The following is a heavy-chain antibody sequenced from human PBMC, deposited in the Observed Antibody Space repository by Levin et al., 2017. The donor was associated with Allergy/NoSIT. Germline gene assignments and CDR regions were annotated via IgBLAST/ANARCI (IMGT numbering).Heavy chain of an antibody. V-gene: IGHV3-23*01. CDR1: GFTFSSYA. CDR3: AMAGPTVTTRTYYGMDV. J-gene: IGHJ6*02. Sequence: PGGSLRLSCAASGFTFSSYAMSWVRQAPGKGLEWVSGISGSGGSTYNADSVKGRFTISRDNSRNTLYLQMNSLRAEDTAVYYCAMAGPTVTTRTYYGMDVWGQGTTVTVSS. D-gene: IGHD4-17*01. CDR2: ISGSGGST.